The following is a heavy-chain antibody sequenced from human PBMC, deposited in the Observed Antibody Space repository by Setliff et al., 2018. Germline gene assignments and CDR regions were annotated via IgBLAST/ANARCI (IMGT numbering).Heavy chain of an antibody. CDR3: AIGGGYCDFFDCFPFDN. V-gene: IGHV4-34*01. CDR2: INHTGTT. Sequence: PSETLSLTCAASGGSFSYYYWTWIRQSPGKGLEWIGEINHTGTTKYNPSLKSRLTISVDTSKNQFSLNLRSVTAADTALYYCAIGGGYCDFFDCFPFDNWGQGFLVTVSS. D-gene: IGHD3-16*01. J-gene: IGHJ4*02. CDR1: GGSFSYYY.